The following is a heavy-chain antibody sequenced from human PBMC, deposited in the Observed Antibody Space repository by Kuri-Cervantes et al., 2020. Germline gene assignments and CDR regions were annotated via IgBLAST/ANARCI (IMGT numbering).Heavy chain of an antibody. CDR2: IRYDGNEK. CDR1: GFTFSNYG. CDR3: ARDIGLEPEGLDY. Sequence: GGSLRLSCAASGFTFSNYGMHWVRQAPGKGLEWVAFIRYDGNEKYYADSVKGRFTISRDNAKNFLYLQISSLRAEDTALYYCARDIGLEPEGLDYWGQGTLVTVSS. J-gene: IGHJ4*02. D-gene: IGHD1-1*01. V-gene: IGHV3-30*02.